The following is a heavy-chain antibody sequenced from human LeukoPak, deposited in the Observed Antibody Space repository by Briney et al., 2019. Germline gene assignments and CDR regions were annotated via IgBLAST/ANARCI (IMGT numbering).Heavy chain of an antibody. CDR1: GFTFTNYA. V-gene: IGHV3-64*02. J-gene: IGHJ6*04. CDR3: ARRFAAQLAFVDV. Sequence: GGSLRLSCAASGFTFTNYAMHWVRQTPGKGLEYVSAISYNGGSTYYADSVKGRFTISRDNSKNTLYLQMGSLIPEDMGVYYCARRFAAQLAFVDVWGKGTTVTISS. D-gene: IGHD3-3*02. CDR2: ISYNGGST.